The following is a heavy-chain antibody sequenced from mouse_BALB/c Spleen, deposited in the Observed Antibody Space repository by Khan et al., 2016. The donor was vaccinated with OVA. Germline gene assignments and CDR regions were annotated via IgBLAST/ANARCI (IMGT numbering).Heavy chain of an antibody. V-gene: IGHV1-76*01. D-gene: IGHD3-2*02. Sequence: QVQLKESGAELVRPGASVKLSCKTPGYIFTSYWIYWVKQRSGQGLEWIARIYPGTNNTYYNEKLKDKATLTADKSSSTAYMQLSSLKSEDSAVYFCAREEALYYFDYWGQGTTLTVSS. J-gene: IGHJ2*01. CDR3: AREEALYYFDY. CDR1: GYIFTSYW. CDR2: IYPGTNNT.